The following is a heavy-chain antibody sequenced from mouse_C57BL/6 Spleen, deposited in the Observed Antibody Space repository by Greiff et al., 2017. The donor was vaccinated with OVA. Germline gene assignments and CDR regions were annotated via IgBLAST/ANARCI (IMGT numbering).Heavy chain of an antibody. J-gene: IGHJ3*01. CDR2: IDPSDSYT. CDR3: AGGLRLFAY. D-gene: IGHD2-4*01. V-gene: IGHV1-59*01. Sequence: VKLQQPGAELVRPGTSVKLSCKASGYTFTSYWMHWVKQRPGQGLEWIGVIDPSDSYTNYNQKFKGKATLTVDTSSSTAYMQLSSLTSEDSAVYYCAGGLRLFAYWGQGTLVTVSA. CDR1: GYTFTSYW.